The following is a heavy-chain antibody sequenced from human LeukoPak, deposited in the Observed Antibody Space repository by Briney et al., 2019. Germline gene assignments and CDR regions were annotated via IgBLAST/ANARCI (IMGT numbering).Heavy chain of an antibody. CDR1: GGSISSSSYY. CDR2: IHYSGST. J-gene: IGHJ4*02. CDR3: ASRRAYCGGDCYFDY. D-gene: IGHD2-21*02. V-gene: IGHV4-39*01. Sequence: SETLSLTCTVSGGSISSSSYYWGWIRQPPGKGLEWIGSIHYSGSTYYNPSLKSRVTISVDTSKNQFSLKLSSVTAADTAVYYCASRRAYCGGDCYFDYWGQGTLVTVSS.